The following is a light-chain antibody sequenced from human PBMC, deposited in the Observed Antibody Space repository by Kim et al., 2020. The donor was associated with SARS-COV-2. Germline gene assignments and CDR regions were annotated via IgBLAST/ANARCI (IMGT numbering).Light chain of an antibody. CDR2: EAS. CDR1: QSGHKNY. J-gene: IGKJ4*01. V-gene: IGKV3-20*01. CDR3: HQYAWAPIT. Sequence: PGERATLAWRASQSGHKNYLTWYQEKPGRAPRLLIYEASSRPTGIPDRFSGSGSGTDFTLIISRLEPEEFAVYYCHQYAWAPITFGGGTKVDIK.